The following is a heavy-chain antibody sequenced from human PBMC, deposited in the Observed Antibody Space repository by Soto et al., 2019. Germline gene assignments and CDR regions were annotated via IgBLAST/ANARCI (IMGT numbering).Heavy chain of an antibody. CDR2: INSDGSDT. Sequence: EVQLEESGGGLVQPGGSLRVSCAASGFTFSRFWMHWVRQAPGMGLVWVSRINSDGSDTNYADSVKGRFTISRDNAKNTLYLQMNSLRAEDTAVYYCARAGGSCSGRSCAHRYFYGMEVWGQGTTVTVSS. J-gene: IGHJ6*02. D-gene: IGHD2-15*01. CDR3: ARAGGSCSGRSCAHRYFYGMEV. CDR1: GFTFSRFW. V-gene: IGHV3-74*01.